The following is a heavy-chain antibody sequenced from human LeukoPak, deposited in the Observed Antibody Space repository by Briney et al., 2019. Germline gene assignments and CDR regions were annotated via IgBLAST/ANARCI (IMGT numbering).Heavy chain of an antibody. Sequence: GGSLRLSCAASGFTFSSYEMNWVRQAPGKGLEWVSYISSSGSTIYYADSVKGRFTISRDNAKNSLYLQMNSLRAEDTAVYYCAKDLWPMEYSSSSPFDYWGQGTLVTVSS. CDR2: ISSSGSTI. CDR3: AKDLWPMEYSSSSPFDY. V-gene: IGHV3-48*03. J-gene: IGHJ4*02. D-gene: IGHD6-6*01. CDR1: GFTFSSYE.